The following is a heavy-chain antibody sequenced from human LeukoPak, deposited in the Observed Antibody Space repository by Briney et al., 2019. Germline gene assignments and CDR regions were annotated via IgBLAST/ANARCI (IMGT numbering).Heavy chain of an antibody. V-gene: IGHV3-23*01. CDR2: ASGSGGST. D-gene: IGHD3-10*01. Sequence: GGSLRLSCAASGFTFSTYAMMWVRQAPGKGLEWVSYASGSGGSTYYADSVKGRFTISRDNSKSTLYLQMNSLRVEDTAIYYCAKVPRSSLGYWGQGTLVTVSS. CDR1: GFTFSTYA. CDR3: AKVPRSSLGY. J-gene: IGHJ4*02.